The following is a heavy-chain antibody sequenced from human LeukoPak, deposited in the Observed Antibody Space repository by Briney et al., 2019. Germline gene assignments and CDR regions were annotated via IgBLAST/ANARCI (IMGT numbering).Heavy chain of an antibody. D-gene: IGHD4-17*01. CDR2: IWDDGSHK. V-gene: IGHV3-33*01. CDR3: ARFVSLYGDSGVFDP. Sequence: GRSLRLSCAASGFTFSSYGMHWVRQAPGKGLEWVAVIWDDGSHKYYADSVKGRSTISRDNSKNTLYLQMNSLRAEDTAVYYCARFVSLYGDSGVFDPWGQGTLVTVSS. J-gene: IGHJ5*02. CDR1: GFTFSSYG.